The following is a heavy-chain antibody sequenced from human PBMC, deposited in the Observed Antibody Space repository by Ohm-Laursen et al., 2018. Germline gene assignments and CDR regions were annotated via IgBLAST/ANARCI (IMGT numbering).Heavy chain of an antibody. CDR2: ISGSGDNT. Sequence: GSLRLSCAASGFTFSSYAMSWVRQAPGKGLEWVSGISGSGDNTNYADSVKGRFTTSRDNAKNSLFLQMNSLRAEDTAVYYCARGGGFTIIVAGYFDYWGQGTLVTVSS. CDR1: GFTFSSYA. V-gene: IGHV3-23*01. J-gene: IGHJ4*02. CDR3: ARGGGFTIIVAGYFDY. D-gene: IGHD3-22*01.